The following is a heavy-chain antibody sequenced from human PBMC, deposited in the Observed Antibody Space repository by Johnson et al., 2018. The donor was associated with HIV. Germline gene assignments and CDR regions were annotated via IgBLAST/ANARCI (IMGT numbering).Heavy chain of an antibody. CDR1: GFTFSSYA. CDR3: ARDGRDLVTRGGFDI. Sequence: QMQLVESGGGLVQPGGSLRLSCAASGFTFSSYAMHWVRQAPGKGLEWVAVISYDASNKYYADSVKGRFTISRDNSKNTLYLQMNSLRPEDTAVYYCARDGRDLVTRGGFDIWGQGTMVTVSS. D-gene: IGHD5-18*01. V-gene: IGHV3-30*04. J-gene: IGHJ3*02. CDR2: ISYDASNK.